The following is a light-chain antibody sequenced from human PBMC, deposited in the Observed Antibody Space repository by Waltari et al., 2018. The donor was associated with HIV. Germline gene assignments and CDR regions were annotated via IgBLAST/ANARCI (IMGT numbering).Light chain of an antibody. Sequence: SFELTQPSSVSVSPGQTATIACSGDVLAKRAARWFQQKAGQAPILLIYNDHERPSGIPDRFSGSSSGTTVTLTISGAQIEDEADYYCYSVADNYEGVFGGGTRLTVL. CDR1: VLAKRA. CDR2: NDH. CDR3: YSVADNYEGV. J-gene: IGLJ3*02. V-gene: IGLV3-27*01.